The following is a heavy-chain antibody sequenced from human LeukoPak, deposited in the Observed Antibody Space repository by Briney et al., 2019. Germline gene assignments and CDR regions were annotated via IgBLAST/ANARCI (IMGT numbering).Heavy chain of an antibody. D-gene: IGHD2-2*01. CDR2: IYYSGST. J-gene: IGHJ6*03. CDR3: ARDREDIVVVPAAKEYYYYYYMDV. V-gene: IGHV4-59*12. CDR1: GGSISSYY. Sequence: SETLSLTCTVSGGSISSYYWSWIRQPPGKGLEWIGYIYYSGSTNYNPSLKSRVTISVDTSKNQFSLKLSSVTAADTAVYYCARDREDIVVVPAAKEYYYYYYMDVWGKGTTVTVSS.